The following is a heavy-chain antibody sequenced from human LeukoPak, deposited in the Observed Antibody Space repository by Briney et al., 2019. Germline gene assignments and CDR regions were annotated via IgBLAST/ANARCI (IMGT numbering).Heavy chain of an antibody. V-gene: IGHV4-34*01. Sequence: SETLSLTCAVYGGSCSGYYWSWIRQPPGKGLEWIGEINHSGSTNYNPSLKSRVTISVDTSKNQFSLKLSSVTAADTAVYYCARRYGSGSSGTFDYWGQGTLVTVSS. J-gene: IGHJ4*02. CDR1: GGSCSGYY. CDR2: INHSGST. D-gene: IGHD3-10*01. CDR3: ARRYGSGSSGTFDY.